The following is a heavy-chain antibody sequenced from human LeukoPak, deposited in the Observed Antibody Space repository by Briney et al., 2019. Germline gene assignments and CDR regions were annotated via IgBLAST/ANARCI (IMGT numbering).Heavy chain of an antibody. V-gene: IGHV4-39*07. CDR2: ISHTGST. D-gene: IGHD5-12*01. Sequence: SETLSLTCTVPGGSISSSSYYWGWIRQTPGKGLEWIGSISHTGSTYHNPSLKSRVTISVDTSKNQVSLKLRSVTAADTAVYYCARTTEGYAGGPGYSYYYYMDVWGKGTTVTISS. CDR3: ARTTEGYAGGPGYSYYYYMDV. CDR1: GGSISSSSYY. J-gene: IGHJ6*03.